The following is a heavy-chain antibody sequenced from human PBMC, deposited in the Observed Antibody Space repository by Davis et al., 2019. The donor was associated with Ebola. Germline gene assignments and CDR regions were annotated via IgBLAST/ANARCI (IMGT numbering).Heavy chain of an antibody. J-gene: IGHJ4*02. CDR2: IKPDGSEK. Sequence: GESLKISCAASGFTFSNYWMSWVRQAPGKGLEWVANIKPDGSEKYYVDSVKGRFTISRDNAKNSLYLQMNSLRAEDTAVYYCARDNGWNYCVYWGQGTLVTVSS. CDR3: ARDNGWNYCVY. CDR1: GFTFSNYW. D-gene: IGHD6-19*01. V-gene: IGHV3-7*01.